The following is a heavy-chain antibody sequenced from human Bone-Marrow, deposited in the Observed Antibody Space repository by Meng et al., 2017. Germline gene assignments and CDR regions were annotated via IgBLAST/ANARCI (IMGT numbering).Heavy chain of an antibody. CDR3: ARSVAAAGIYGMDV. Sequence: SVKVSCKASGGTFSSYAISWVRQAPGQGLEWMGGIIPIFGTANYAQRFQGRVTITADESTSTAYMELSSLRSEDTAVYYCARSVAAAGIYGMDVWGQGTTVAVSS. CDR2: IIPIFGTA. CDR1: GGTFSSYA. J-gene: IGHJ6*02. D-gene: IGHD6-13*01. V-gene: IGHV1-69*13.